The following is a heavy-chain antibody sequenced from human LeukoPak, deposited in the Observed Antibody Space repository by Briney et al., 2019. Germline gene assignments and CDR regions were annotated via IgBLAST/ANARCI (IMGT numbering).Heavy chain of an antibody. CDR2: ISAYNGNT. CDR3: ARDPPYYDILTGYYAAAAFDI. Sequence: GASVKVSCKASGYTFTSYGISWVRQAPGQGREWVGWISAYNGNTNYAQKLQGRVTMTTDTSTSTAYMELRSLRSDDTAVYYCARDPPYYDILTGYYAAAAFDIWGQGTMVTVSS. D-gene: IGHD3-9*01. CDR1: GYTFTSYG. J-gene: IGHJ3*02. V-gene: IGHV1-18*01.